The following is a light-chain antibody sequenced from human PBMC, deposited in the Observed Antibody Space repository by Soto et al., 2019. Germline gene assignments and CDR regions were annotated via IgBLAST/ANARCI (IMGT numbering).Light chain of an antibody. CDR1: QSVSSN. CDR2: GAS. J-gene: IGKJ5*01. V-gene: IGKV3-15*01. Sequence: EVVMTQSPATLSVSPGERATLSCRASQSVSSNLACYQHKPGQAPRLLIYGASSRATGIPVRFSGSGSGTEFTLTISSLQSEDFAVYYCQQYNNWPLTFGQGTRLEIK. CDR3: QQYNNWPLT.